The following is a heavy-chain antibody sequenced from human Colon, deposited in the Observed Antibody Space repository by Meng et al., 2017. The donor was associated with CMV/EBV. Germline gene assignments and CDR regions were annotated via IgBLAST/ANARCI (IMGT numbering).Heavy chain of an antibody. CDR3: ARVRVDYGGDAFDI. CDR2: GYHSGFT. Sequence: SETLSLTCNVSGYSISSGYFWGWIRQPPGKGLEWVAIGYHSGFTSYNPSLESRVTMSADTSKNHFSLKLTSMTAADSAVYYCARVRVDYGGDAFDIWGQGTKVTVSS. V-gene: IGHV4-38-2*02. J-gene: IGHJ3*02. CDR1: GYSISSGYF. D-gene: IGHD3-16*01.